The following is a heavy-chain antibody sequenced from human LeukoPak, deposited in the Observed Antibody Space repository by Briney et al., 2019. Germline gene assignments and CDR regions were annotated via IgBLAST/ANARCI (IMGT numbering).Heavy chain of an antibody. V-gene: IGHV4-39*01. CDR1: GGSISSSNYY. CDR2: VHYNGNT. D-gene: IGHD2-15*01. J-gene: IGHJ5*02. Sequence: SETLSLTCTVSGGSISSSNYYWGWIRQPPGKELEWIGIVHYNGNTYYNPSLKSRVTISVDTSKSQFSLELSSVAAADTAVYYCTRYDPAATGGWFDPWGQGTLVTVSS. CDR3: TRYDPAATGGWFDP.